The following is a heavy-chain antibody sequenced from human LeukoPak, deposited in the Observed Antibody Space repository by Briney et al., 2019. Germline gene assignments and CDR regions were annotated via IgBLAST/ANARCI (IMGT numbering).Heavy chain of an antibody. CDR1: GGSISSSSYY. Sequence: SETLSLTCTVSGGSISSSSYYWGWIRQPPGKGLEWIGYIYHSGSTYYNPSLKSRVTISVDRSKNQFSLKLSSVTAADTAVYYCARGSVVGATTFDYWGQGTLVTVSS. V-gene: IGHV4-39*07. CDR2: IYHSGST. CDR3: ARGSVVGATTFDY. D-gene: IGHD1-26*01. J-gene: IGHJ4*02.